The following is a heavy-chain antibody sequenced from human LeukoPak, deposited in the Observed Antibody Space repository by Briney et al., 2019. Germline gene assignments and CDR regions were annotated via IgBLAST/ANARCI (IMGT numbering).Heavy chain of an antibody. Sequence: GGSLRLSCAASGFTFSSYWMHWVRQAPGKGLVWVSRINSDGSSTSYADSVKGRFTISRDNAKNSLYLQMNSLRAEDTAVYYCASLLGVIPSDYWGQGTLVTVSS. CDR1: GFTFSSYW. J-gene: IGHJ4*02. V-gene: IGHV3-74*01. CDR3: ASLLGVIPSDY. CDR2: INSDGSST. D-gene: IGHD3-10*01.